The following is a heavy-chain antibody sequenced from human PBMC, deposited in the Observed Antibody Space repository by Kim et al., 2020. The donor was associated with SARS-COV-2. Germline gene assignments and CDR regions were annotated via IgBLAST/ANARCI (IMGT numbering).Heavy chain of an antibody. CDR2: INHSGST. J-gene: IGHJ5*02. Sequence: SETLSLTCAVYGGSFSGYYWSWIRQPPGKGLEWIGEINHSGSTNYNPSLKSRVTISVDTSKNQFSLKLSSVTAADTAVYYCARGRRLGWYYYGSQPFDPWGQGTLVTVSS. CDR3: ARGRRLGWYYYGSQPFDP. CDR1: GGSFSGYY. D-gene: IGHD3-10*01. V-gene: IGHV4-34*01.